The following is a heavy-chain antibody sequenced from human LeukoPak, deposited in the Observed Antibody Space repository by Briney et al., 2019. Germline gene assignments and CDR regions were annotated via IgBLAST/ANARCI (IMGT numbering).Heavy chain of an antibody. J-gene: IGHJ5*02. CDR2: ISSTASSI. V-gene: IGHV3-48*04. CDR3: ARDVTYHGGDWFDP. Sequence: GGSLRLSCAASEFTFSSYSMSWVRQAPGKGLEWVSYISSTASSIYYADSVKGRFTISRDNAKNSLYLQVNSLGAEDTAVYYCARDVTYHGGDWFDPWGQGTLVTVSS. D-gene: IGHD4-23*01. CDR1: EFTFSSYS.